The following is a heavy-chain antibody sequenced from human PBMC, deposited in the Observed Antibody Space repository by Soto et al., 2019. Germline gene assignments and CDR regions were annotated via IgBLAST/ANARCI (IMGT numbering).Heavy chain of an antibody. Sequence: LTCTVSGDTVNSCAYSGCWISQPPGKGLEWIGNIYSSGRTYYNPSLKSRVTISIDTSKNQFSLKLRSVTAADTAVYYCARRIGYCSGDSCTPYYFDYWGQGTLVTVSS. CDR3: ARRIGYCSGDSCTPYYFDY. J-gene: IGHJ4*02. CDR2: IYSSGRT. V-gene: IGHV4-39*01. D-gene: IGHD2-15*01. CDR1: GDTVNSCAYS.